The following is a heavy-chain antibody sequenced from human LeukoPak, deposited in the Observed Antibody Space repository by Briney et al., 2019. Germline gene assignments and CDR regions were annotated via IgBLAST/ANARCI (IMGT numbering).Heavy chain of an antibody. CDR3: ARHVVVGGGSSSWFDP. D-gene: IGHD6-6*01. Sequence: GESLEISCKGSGYSFINYWIGWVRQMPGKGLEWMGIIYPGDSDTRYSPSFQGQVTISADKSISTAYLQWSSLKASDTAMYYCARHVVVGGGSSSWFDPWGQGTLVTVSS. CDR2: IYPGDSDT. J-gene: IGHJ5*02. V-gene: IGHV5-51*01. CDR1: GYSFINYW.